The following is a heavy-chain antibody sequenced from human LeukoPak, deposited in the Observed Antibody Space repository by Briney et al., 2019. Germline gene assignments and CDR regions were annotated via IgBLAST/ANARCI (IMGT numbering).Heavy chain of an antibody. CDR3: ARVGYYYYYMDV. J-gene: IGHJ6*03. CDR1: GFTFSSYS. V-gene: IGHV3-48*01. Sequence: GGSLRLSCAASGFTFSSYSMNWVRQAPGKGLEWVSYISSSSSTIYYADSVKGRFTISRDNAKNSLYLQMNSLRAEDTAVYYCARVGYYYYYMDVWGKGTTVTISS. CDR2: ISSSSSTI.